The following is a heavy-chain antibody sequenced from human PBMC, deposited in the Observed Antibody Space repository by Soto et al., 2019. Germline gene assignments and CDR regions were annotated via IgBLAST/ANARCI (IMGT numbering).Heavy chain of an antibody. D-gene: IGHD3-3*01. CDR3: AADSYYDFWSGSRSFDY. CDR1: GGTLSSYT. V-gene: IGHV1-69*02. Sequence: SVKVSCKASGGTLSSYTFSWVRQAPGQGLEWMGRVIPNLGVTNYAQKFQERVTITRDMSTSTAYMELSSLRSEDTAVYYCAADSYYDFWSGSRSFDYWGQGTLVTVSS. CDR2: VIPNLGVT. J-gene: IGHJ4*02.